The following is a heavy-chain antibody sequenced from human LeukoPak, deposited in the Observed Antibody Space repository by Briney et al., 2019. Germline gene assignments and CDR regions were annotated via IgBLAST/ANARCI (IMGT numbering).Heavy chain of an antibody. CDR1: GFIFSSYE. V-gene: IGHV3-48*03. Sequence: PGGSLRLSCAASGFIFSSYEMNCVRQAPGKGLEWVSYISSSGSTIYYADSVKGRFTISRDNAKNSLYLQMNSLRAEDTAVYYCARDDSYGLDYWGQGTLVTVSS. CDR3: ARDDSYGLDY. D-gene: IGHD5-18*01. J-gene: IGHJ4*02. CDR2: ISSSGSTI.